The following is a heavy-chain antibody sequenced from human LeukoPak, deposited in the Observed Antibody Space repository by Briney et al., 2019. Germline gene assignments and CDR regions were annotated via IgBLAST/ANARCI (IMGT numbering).Heavy chain of an antibody. CDR3: AGAGYSGNYYYYFDF. CDR2: INPVSGGT. V-gene: IGHV1-2*02. CDR1: GYTFTGYY. D-gene: IGHD1-26*01. Sequence: EASVKVSCKASGYTFTGYYMHWVRQAPGQGLEWMGWINPVSGGTNYAQKFQGRVTMTRDTSTSTVYMQLSRLRSDDTAVYYCAGAGYSGNYYYYFDFWGQGTLVTVSS. J-gene: IGHJ4*02.